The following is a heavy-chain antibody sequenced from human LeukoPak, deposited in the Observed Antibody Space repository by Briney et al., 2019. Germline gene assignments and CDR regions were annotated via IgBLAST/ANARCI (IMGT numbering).Heavy chain of an antibody. CDR3: ARERGYSYGYPDY. D-gene: IGHD5-18*01. CDR1: GGTFSSYA. CDR2: IIPIFGTA. Sequence: SVKVSCKASGGTFSSYAISWVRQAPGQGLEWMGRIIPIFGTANYAQKFQGRVTITTDVSTSTAYMELSSLRSEDTAVYYCARERGYSYGYPDYWGQGTLATVSS. V-gene: IGHV1-69*05. J-gene: IGHJ4*02.